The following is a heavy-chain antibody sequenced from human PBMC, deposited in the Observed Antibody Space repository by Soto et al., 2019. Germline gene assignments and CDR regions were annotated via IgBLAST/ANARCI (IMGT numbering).Heavy chain of an antibody. D-gene: IGHD2-21*02. Sequence: SETLSLTCAVYGGSFSGYYWSWIRQPPGKGLEWIGEINHSGSTNYNPSLKSRVTISVDTSKNQFSLKLSFVTAADTAVYYCASVVTEDYYYGMDVWGQGTTVT. V-gene: IGHV4-34*01. CDR3: ASVVTEDYYYGMDV. CDR1: GGSFSGYY. CDR2: INHSGST. J-gene: IGHJ6*02.